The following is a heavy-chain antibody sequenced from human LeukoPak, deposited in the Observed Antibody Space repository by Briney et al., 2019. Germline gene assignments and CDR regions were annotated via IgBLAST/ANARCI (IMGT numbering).Heavy chain of an antibody. CDR2: IKEDGSQI. CDR1: GFTFSKYW. CDR3: AGSSGWLFDY. J-gene: IGHJ4*02. V-gene: IGHV3-7*01. D-gene: IGHD3-22*01. Sequence: GGSLRLSCAGTGFTFSKYWMNWVRQAPGKGLEWVANIKEDGSQIYYADSVKGRFTISRDNPKNSVSLQMNSLRAEDTAVYYCAGSSGWLFDYWGQGALVAVSS.